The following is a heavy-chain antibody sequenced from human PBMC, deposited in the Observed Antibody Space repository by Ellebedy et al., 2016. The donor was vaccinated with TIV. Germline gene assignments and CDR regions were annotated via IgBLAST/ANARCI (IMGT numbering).Heavy chain of an antibody. CDR3: ARTTLTTNKYSYPYRGSSWYYYYGMDV. CDR1: GYTFTSYG. V-gene: IGHV1-18*01. Sequence: AASVKVSCKASGYTFTSYGISWVRQAPGQGLEWMGWISAYNGNTNYAQKLQGRVTMTTDTSTSTAYMELRSLRSDDTAVYYCARTTLTTNKYSYPYRGSSWYYYYGMDVWGQGTTVTVSS. CDR2: ISAYNGNT. D-gene: IGHD6-13*01. J-gene: IGHJ6*02.